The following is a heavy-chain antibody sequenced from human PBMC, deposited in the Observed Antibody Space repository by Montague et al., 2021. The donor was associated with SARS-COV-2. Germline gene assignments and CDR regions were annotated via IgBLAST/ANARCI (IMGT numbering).Heavy chain of an antibody. CDR3: ARDRTADDYDDYEAAGYPYYYGMDV. Sequence: SETLSLTCTVSGDSVNRGGYSWSGSPQARRKGLVGIGKMYYSGTTNYNPSLKSRFTISGDTSKNQFSLKLSSVTAADTAVYYCARDRTADDYDDYEAAGYPYYYGMDVWGQGTTVTVSS. V-gene: IGHV4-61*08. CDR1: GDSVNRGGYS. J-gene: IGHJ6*02. D-gene: IGHD4-17*01. CDR2: MYYSGTT.